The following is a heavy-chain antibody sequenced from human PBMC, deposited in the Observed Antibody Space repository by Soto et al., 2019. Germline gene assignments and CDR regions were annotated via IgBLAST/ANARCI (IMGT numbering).Heavy chain of an antibody. CDR1: GFTFRSYA. Sequence: GGSLRLSCSASGFTFRSYAIHWVRQAPGKGLEYVSALSGDGRSTYYADSVKGRFTVFRDNSKNTLFLQMSSLRVEDTAVYYCVKGNWAYSYNNWFDPWGQGTLVTVLL. J-gene: IGHJ5*02. D-gene: IGHD5-18*01. V-gene: IGHV3-64D*06. CDR3: VKGNWAYSYNNWFDP. CDR2: LSGDGRST.